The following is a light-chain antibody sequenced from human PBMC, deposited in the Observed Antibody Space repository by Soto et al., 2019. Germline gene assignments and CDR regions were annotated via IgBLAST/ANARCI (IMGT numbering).Light chain of an antibody. CDR2: AAS. CDR3: QQSYSTPLT. J-gene: IGKJ4*01. V-gene: IGKV1-39*01. Sequence: DIQMTQSPSSLSASVGDRVTITCRASQSITNFLNWYQQKPGKAPKVLIYAASSLQSGVPARFSGSGSGTDFTLTISSLQPEDFATYYCQQSYSTPLTFGGGT. CDR1: QSITNF.